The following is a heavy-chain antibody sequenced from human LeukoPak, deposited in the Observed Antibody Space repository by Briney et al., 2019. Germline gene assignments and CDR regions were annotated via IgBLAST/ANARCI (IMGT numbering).Heavy chain of an antibody. D-gene: IGHD6-19*01. J-gene: IGHJ4*02. CDR3: ARQEIAVAGYYFDY. V-gene: IGHV4-39*01. CDR2: IFYSGTT. CDR1: GGSINTNDFY. Sequence: SETLSLTCTVSGGSINTNDFYWAWIRQPPGKGLEWIGSIFYSGTTHYNPSLKSRVSMSMDTSKNHFSLKLSSVTAADTAVYYCARQEIAVAGYYFDYWGQGALVTASS.